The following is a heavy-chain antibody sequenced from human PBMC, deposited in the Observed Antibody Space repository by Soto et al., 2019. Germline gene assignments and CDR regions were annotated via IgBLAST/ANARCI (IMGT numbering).Heavy chain of an antibody. CDR2: IHYSGST. V-gene: IGHV4-59*01. Sequence: SETLSLTCTVSGDSISSYYWSWIRQPPGKGLEWIGSIHYSGSTNYNPSLKSRVTISVDTSKNQFSLKLSSVTAADTAVYYCAREDPVAVSFDIWGQGTMVTVSS. J-gene: IGHJ3*02. CDR1: GDSISSYY. D-gene: IGHD6-19*01. CDR3: AREDPVAVSFDI.